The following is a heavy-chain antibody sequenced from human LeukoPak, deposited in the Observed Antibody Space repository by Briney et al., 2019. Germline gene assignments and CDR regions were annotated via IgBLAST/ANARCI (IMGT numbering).Heavy chain of an antibody. J-gene: IGHJ4*02. Sequence: TGGSLRLSCADSGFTFSSYAMHWVRQAPGKGLEYVSAISRNGGSTYYANSVKGRFTISRDNSNNTLYMQMGSLRAEDMAVYYCARDSIAVAGTIDYWGQGTLVTVSS. CDR3: ARDSIAVAGTIDY. CDR2: ISRNGGST. V-gene: IGHV3-64*01. D-gene: IGHD6-19*01. CDR1: GFTFSSYA.